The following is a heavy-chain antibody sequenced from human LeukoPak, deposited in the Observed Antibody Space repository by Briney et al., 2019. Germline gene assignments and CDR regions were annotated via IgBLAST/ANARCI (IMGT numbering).Heavy chain of an antibody. CDR2: INPSGGST. CDR3: ARGGPAARLITFGGVTDY. J-gene: IGHJ4*02. D-gene: IGHD3-16*01. V-gene: IGHV1-46*01. Sequence: VASVKVSCKASGYTFTSYYMHWVRQAPGQGLEWMGIINPSGGSTSYAQKLQGRVTMTTDTSTSTAYMELRNLRSDDTAVYYCARGGPAARLITFGGVTDYWGQGTLVTVSS. CDR1: GYTFTSYY.